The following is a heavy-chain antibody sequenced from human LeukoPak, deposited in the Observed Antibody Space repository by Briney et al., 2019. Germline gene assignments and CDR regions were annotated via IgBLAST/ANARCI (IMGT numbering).Heavy chain of an antibody. Sequence: PGGSLRLSCAASGFTFSSYWMHWVRHAPGKGPVWVARTNRDGSSTAYADSVKGRFTISKDNAKYTLYLLMNSLRAEDTAVYYCARDSVEWYIFDYWGQGTLVTVSS. V-gene: IGHV3-74*01. J-gene: IGHJ4*02. CDR1: GFTFSSYW. CDR3: ARDSVEWYIFDY. D-gene: IGHD3-3*01. CDR2: TNRDGSST.